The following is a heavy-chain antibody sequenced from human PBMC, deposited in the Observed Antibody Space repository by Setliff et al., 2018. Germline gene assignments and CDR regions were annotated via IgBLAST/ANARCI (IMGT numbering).Heavy chain of an antibody. V-gene: IGHV4-38-2*02. CDR1: GYSISSGYY. Sequence: PSETLSLTCTVSGYSISSGYYWGWIRQPPGKGLEWIGSIYHSGSTYYNPSLKSRVTISVDTSKNQFSLKLSSVTAADTAVYYCARDSKDWGQGTLVTVSS. CDR2: IYHSGST. J-gene: IGHJ4*02. CDR3: ARDSKD.